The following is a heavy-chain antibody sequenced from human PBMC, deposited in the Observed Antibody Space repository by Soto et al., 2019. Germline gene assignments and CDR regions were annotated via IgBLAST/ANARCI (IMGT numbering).Heavy chain of an antibody. Sequence: SVKVSCKASGGTFSSYTISWVRQAPGQGLEWMGRIIPILGIANYAQKFQGRVTITADKSTSTAYMELSSLRSEDTAVYYCARNWNDVYWFDPWGQGTLVTVSS. CDR2: IIPILGIA. D-gene: IGHD1-1*01. CDR3: ARNWNDVYWFDP. V-gene: IGHV1-69*02. CDR1: GGTFSSYT. J-gene: IGHJ5*02.